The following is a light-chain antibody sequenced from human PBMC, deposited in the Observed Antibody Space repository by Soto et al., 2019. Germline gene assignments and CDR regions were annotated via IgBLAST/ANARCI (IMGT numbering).Light chain of an antibody. CDR2: AVS. V-gene: IGLV2-14*03. Sequence: QSALTQPASVSGSPGQSITISCTGTSSDVGGYNYVSWYQQYPGKAPKLMIYAVSSQPSGVSNRFSGSKSGNTASLTISGLQAEDEADYHCSSYTPSSTDVFGTGTKLTVL. J-gene: IGLJ1*01. CDR1: SSDVGGYNY. CDR3: SSYTPSSTDV.